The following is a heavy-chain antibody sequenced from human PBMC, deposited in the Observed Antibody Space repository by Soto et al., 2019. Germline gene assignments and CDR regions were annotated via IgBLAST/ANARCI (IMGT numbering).Heavy chain of an antibody. V-gene: IGHV4-4*02. CDR1: GGSISSRNL. CDR2: IYHTGTT. Sequence: LSDTCGVSGGSISSRNLWPWIRKPPGKGLEWIGEIYHTGTTNYNPSLKSRVTISVDKSKNHFSLKLNSVTAADTAVYYCARSPRSISAGGIDYSGQGILVTVSS. CDR3: ARSPRSISAGGIDY. J-gene: IGHJ4*02. D-gene: IGHD6-13*01.